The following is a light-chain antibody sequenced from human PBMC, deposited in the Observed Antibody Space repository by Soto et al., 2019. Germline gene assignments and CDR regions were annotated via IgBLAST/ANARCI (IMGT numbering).Light chain of an antibody. J-gene: IGKJ2*01. CDR2: DAS. CDR3: QQYNSYPYT. Sequence: IQMTQSPSSLSASVGDRVTITCQATQDIRKYLNWYQQKPGKAPKLLIYDASSLQSGVPSRFSGSGSGTQFTLTISSLQPDDFATYYCQQYNSYPYTFGQGTKLEIK. V-gene: IGKV1-5*01. CDR1: QDIRKY.